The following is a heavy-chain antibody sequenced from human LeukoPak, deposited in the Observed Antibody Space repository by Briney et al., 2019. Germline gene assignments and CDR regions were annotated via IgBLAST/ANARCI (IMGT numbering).Heavy chain of an antibody. Sequence: GGSLRLSCAASGFTFSSYGMHWVRQAPGKGLEYVSAISSNGGSTYYANSVKGRFTISRDNSKNTLYLQMGSLRAEDMAVYYCAREDIVVVPAAIRRGDYYYYYYMDVWGKGTTVTVSS. CDR1: GFTFSSYG. D-gene: IGHD2-2*01. V-gene: IGHV3-64*01. CDR3: AREDIVVVPAAIRRGDYYYYYYMDV. J-gene: IGHJ6*03. CDR2: ISSNGGST.